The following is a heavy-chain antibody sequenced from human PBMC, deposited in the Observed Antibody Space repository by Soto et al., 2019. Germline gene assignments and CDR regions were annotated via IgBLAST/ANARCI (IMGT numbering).Heavy chain of an antibody. D-gene: IGHD3-3*01. CDR2: ISGSCGRT. Sequence: PGGSLRLSCAASGFTFSSYAMSWVRQAPGKGLEWVSGISGSCGRTYYADSVKGRFTISRDNSKHTLYLQMNSLRAEDTAVYYCAKADDFWSGYHIYYYYGMDVWGQGTTVTVSS. CDR1: GFTFSSYA. V-gene: IGHV3-23*01. J-gene: IGHJ6*02. CDR3: AKADDFWSGYHIYYYYGMDV.